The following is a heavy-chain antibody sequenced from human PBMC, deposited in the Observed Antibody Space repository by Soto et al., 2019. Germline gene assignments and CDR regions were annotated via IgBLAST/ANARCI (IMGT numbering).Heavy chain of an antibody. Sequence: QGQLVQSGAEWKKPGASVKVSCKASGYTFSTYGVSWVRQAPGQGLEWMGWITVSNGNPNYIDNRQGRFTMTTDTSTTTAYLELWRLRSDDPAVYYCARSYSYGSYWDCDDLGQGTLVSVSS. J-gene: IGHJ4*02. CDR3: ARSYSYGSYWDCDD. CDR1: GYTFSTYG. D-gene: IGHD5-18*01. V-gene: IGHV1-18*04. CDR2: ITVSNGNP.